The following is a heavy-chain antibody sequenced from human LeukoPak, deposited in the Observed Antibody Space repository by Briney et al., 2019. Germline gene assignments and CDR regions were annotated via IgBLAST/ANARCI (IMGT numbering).Heavy chain of an antibody. J-gene: IGHJ4*02. CDR3: ASGRPTTVDY. Sequence: SESLSLTCAVYGLSFSGYCLSWVRQPPGKGLEWIGEINHSGSTKYNPSLKSRVNISVDTSKIQFSLKLSSVTAADMAVYYCASGRPTTVDYGRQETLDSVS. CDR2: INHSGST. D-gene: IGHD4-17*01. V-gene: IGHV4-34*01. CDR1: GLSFSGYC.